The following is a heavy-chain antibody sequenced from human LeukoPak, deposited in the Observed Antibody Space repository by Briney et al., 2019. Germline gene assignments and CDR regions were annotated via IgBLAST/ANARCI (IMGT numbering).Heavy chain of an antibody. CDR2: ISSSGSTI. V-gene: IGHV3-48*03. Sequence: GGSLRLSCAASGFTFSSYEMNWVRQAPGKGLEWVSYISSSGSTIYYADSVKGRFTISRDNAKNSLYLQMNSLRAEDTAVYYCARDDSSSWNFDYWGQGTLVTVSS. CDR1: GFTFSSYE. D-gene: IGHD6-13*01. J-gene: IGHJ4*02. CDR3: ARDDSSSWNFDY.